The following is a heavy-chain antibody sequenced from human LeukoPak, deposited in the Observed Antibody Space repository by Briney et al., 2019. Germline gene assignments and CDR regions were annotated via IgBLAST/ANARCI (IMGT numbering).Heavy chain of an antibody. V-gene: IGHV3-21*01. CDR1: GFTFSTYN. Sequence: GGSLRLSCAASGFTFSTYNMNWVRQAPGKGREWVSSICSSSNYIYYADSVKGRFTISRDNAKNSLYLQMNSLRAEDTDVYYCARDVGASAPDAFDIWGQGTMVTVSS. J-gene: IGHJ3*02. D-gene: IGHD1-26*01. CDR3: ARDVGASAPDAFDI. CDR2: ICSSSNYI.